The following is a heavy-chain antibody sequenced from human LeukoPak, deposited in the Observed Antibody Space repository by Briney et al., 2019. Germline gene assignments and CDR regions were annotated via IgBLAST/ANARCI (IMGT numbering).Heavy chain of an antibody. CDR2: INNNSDT. CDR3: ASFRFGRNWFDP. Sequence: PSDTLSLTHTVSCRSISSDYWTCIRHPPGRGREGIAYINNNSDTNYNQCLKSRLIISVDTSKTQFSLKLSSVTAADTAVYYCASFRFGRNWFDPWGQGTLVTVSS. CDR1: CRSISSDY. J-gene: IGHJ5*02. V-gene: IGHV4-59*07. D-gene: IGHD3-10*01.